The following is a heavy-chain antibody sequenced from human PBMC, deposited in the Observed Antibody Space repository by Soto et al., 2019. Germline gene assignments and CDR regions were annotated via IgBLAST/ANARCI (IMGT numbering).Heavy chain of an antibody. CDR3: AKGGSVRYFDWLPHFDY. Sequence: GGSLRLSCAASGVTFSSYAMSWVRQAPGKGLEWVSAISGSGGSTYYADSVKGRFTISRDNSKNTLYLQMNSLRAEDTAVYYCAKGGSVRYFDWLPHFDYWGQGTLVTVSS. D-gene: IGHD3-9*01. V-gene: IGHV3-23*01. CDR1: GVTFSSYA. J-gene: IGHJ4*02. CDR2: ISGSGGST.